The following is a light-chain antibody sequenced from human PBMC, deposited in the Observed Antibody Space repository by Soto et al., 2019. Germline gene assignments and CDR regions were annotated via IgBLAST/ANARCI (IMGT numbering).Light chain of an antibody. V-gene: IGKV1-12*01. CDR1: QTISSW. CDR3: QQANSFPIT. Sequence: DIHMTHAPSTLSGSGGYRGTITFLASQTISSWLAWYQQKPGKAPKLLIYAASSLQSGVPSRFSGSGSGTDFTLTISSLQPEDFAIYFCQQANSFPITFGQGTRLEIK. CDR2: AAS. J-gene: IGKJ5*01.